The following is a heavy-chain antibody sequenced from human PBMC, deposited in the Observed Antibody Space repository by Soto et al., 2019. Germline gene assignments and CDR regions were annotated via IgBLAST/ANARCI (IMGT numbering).Heavy chain of an antibody. Sequence: EVQLVESGGGLVQPGGSLRLSCAASGFTFTGHWMHWVRQPLGKGLVWVARINTDGTTTNYADSVKGRFTISRDNAKNTLYLEMHSLRAEDTAVYYCARDQHRNNPDYWGQGTLVTVS. D-gene: IGHD1-1*01. V-gene: IGHV3-74*01. J-gene: IGHJ4*02. CDR1: GFTFTGHW. CDR2: INTDGTTT. CDR3: ARDQHRNNPDY.